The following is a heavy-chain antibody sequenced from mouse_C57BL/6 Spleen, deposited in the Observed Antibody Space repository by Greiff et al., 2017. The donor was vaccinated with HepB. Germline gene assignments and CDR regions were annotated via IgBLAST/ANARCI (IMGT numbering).Heavy chain of an antibody. CDR1: GYTFTSYW. CDR3: TRAPLHSFDY. CDR2: IYPGNSDT. J-gene: IGHJ2*01. Sequence: VQLQQSGTVLARPGASVKMSCKTSGYTFTSYWMHWVKQRPGQGLEWIGAIYPGNSDTSYNQKFKGKAKLTAVTSASTSYMKLSSLTNEDSAVYYCTRAPLHSFDYGGQGTTLTVAS. V-gene: IGHV1-5*01.